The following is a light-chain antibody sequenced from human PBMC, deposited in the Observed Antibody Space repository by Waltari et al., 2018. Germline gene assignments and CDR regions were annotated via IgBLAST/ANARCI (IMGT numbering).Light chain of an antibody. Sequence: DIYMAQSPSSLSASVGDRVTISCRASHDIRGFLAWYQHKPGQAPKLLLYGTSRLESGVPPRFSGSDSGTTFTLTISLLQPEDSATYYCQQYYSTPQTFGQWTKVEI. CDR1: HDIRGF. J-gene: IGKJ1*01. V-gene: IGKV1-NL1*01. CDR3: QQYYSTPQT. CDR2: GTS.